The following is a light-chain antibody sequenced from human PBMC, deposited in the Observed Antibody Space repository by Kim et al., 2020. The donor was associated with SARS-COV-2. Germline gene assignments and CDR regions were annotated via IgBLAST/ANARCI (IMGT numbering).Light chain of an antibody. V-gene: IGKV1-39*01. J-gene: IGKJ2*01. CDR1: QTINTY. Sequence: SASVGDRVTITGRASQTINTYLNCYQQKPGKAPKVLMYAVSNLESGVPSRFSGSGSGTDFTLTITGLQPEDFAIYYSQQSYSSPYTFGQGTKLEI. CDR2: AVS. CDR3: QQSYSSPYT.